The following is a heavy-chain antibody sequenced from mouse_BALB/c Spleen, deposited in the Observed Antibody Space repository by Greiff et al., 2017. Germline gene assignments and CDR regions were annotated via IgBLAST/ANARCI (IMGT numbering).Heavy chain of an antibody. J-gene: IGHJ3*01. CDR3: TRADYDGFAY. V-gene: IGHV1-69*02. CDR1: GYTFTSYW. D-gene: IGHD2-4*01. CDR2: IYPSDSYT. Sequence: QVQLKQPGAELVRPGASVKLSCKASGYTFTSYWINWVKQRPGQGLEWIGNIYPSDSYTNYNQKFKDKATLTVDKSSSTAYMQLSSPTSEDSAVYYCTRADYDGFAYWGQGTLVTVSA.